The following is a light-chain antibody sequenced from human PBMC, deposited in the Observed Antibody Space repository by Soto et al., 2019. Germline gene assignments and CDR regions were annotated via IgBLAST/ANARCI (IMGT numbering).Light chain of an antibody. CDR2: GTS. V-gene: IGKV1-39*01. CDR1: QSISTH. CDR3: QQTYSAPQT. Sequence: DIQMTQSPSSLSASVGDRVTITCRASQSISTHLNWYRQKVGKAPEPLTYGTSSLESGVPSSFSGSGSGTDLTLTIPSLQPEDFRTSYCQQTYSAPQTFGQGNKVEIK. J-gene: IGKJ1*01.